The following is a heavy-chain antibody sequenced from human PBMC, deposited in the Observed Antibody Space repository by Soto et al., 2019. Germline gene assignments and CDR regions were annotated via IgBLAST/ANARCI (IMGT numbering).Heavy chain of an antibody. J-gene: IGHJ6*01. D-gene: IGHD2-2*01. CDR2: IYYSGST. V-gene: IGHV4-59*01. CDR3: ARISLGYCSSTSCPSPNYYYYYGMDV. CDR1: GGSISSYY. Sequence: SETLSLTCTVSGGSISSYYWSWIRQPPGKGLEWIGYIYYSGSTNYNPSLKSRVTISVDTSKNQFSLKLSSVTAADKAVYYCARISLGYCSSTSCPSPNYYYYYGMDVWGQGTTVTVS.